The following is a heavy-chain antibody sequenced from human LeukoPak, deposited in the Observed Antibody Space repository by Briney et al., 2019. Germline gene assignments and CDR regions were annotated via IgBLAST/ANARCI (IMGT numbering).Heavy chain of an antibody. V-gene: IGHV4-39*01. CDR2: IYYSGST. D-gene: IGHD3-10*01. CDR1: GGSISSSNW. CDR3: ARLSGAFDY. J-gene: IGHJ4*02. Sequence: SETLSLTCAVSGGSISSSNWWSWVRQPPGKGLEWIGSIYYSGSTYYNPSLKSRVTISVDTSKNQFSLKLSSVTAADTAVYYCARLSGAFDYWGQGTLVTVSS.